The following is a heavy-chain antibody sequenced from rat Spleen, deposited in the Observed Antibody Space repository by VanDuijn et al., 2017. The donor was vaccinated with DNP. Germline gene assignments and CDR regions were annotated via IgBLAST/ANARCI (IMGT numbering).Heavy chain of an antibody. V-gene: IGHV5-29*01. CDR3: ATRYWFAY. CDR2: ISSGGDRA. CDR1: GLTFSHYG. Sequence: EVQVVQSGGGLVQPGRSLKLSCAVSGLTFSHYGMAWVRQAPKEGLEWVATISSGGDRAYYRDSVKGRFTISRDNTRRTLYLQMDSLRSEDTATYYCATRYWFAYWGQGTLVTVSS. J-gene: IGHJ3*01.